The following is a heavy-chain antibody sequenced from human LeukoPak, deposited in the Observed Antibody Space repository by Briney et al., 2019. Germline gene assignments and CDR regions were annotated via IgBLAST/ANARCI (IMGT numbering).Heavy chain of an antibody. CDR1: GYTFSSYA. CDR3: AKEHYYYDSSGYYYPAFDI. J-gene: IGHJ3*02. CDR2: ISGSGGRT. V-gene: IGHV3-23*01. D-gene: IGHD3-22*01. Sequence: QPGGSLRLSCAASGYTFSSYAMSWVRQAPAKGLEWVSAISGSGGRTHYADSVKGRFTISRDNSKNTLYLQMNSLRAEDTAVYYCAKEHYYYDSSGYYYPAFDIWGQGTMVTVSS.